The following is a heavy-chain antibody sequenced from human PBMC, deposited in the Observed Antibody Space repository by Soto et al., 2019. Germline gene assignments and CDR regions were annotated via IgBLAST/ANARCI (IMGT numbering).Heavy chain of an antibody. CDR2: IYHSGST. CDR3: ARVIYSSSWINWFDP. Sequence: SETLSLTCAVSSFSISSGYYWGWVRQPPGKGLEWIGSIYHSGSTNYNPSLKSRVTISVDTSKNQFSLKLSSVTAADTAVYYCARVIYSSSWINWFDPWGQGTLVTVSS. V-gene: IGHV4-38-2*01. D-gene: IGHD6-13*01. CDR1: SFSISSGYY. J-gene: IGHJ5*02.